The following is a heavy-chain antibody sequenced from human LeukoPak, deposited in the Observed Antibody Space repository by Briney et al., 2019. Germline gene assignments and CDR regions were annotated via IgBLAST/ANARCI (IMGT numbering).Heavy chain of an antibody. CDR3: ARAYCSSTSCYTEGWFDP. J-gene: IGHJ5*02. D-gene: IGHD2-2*02. CDR1: GLTFSNYA. Sequence: GGSLRLSCAASGLTFSNYAMSWVRQAPGKGLEWVSGISDSGGSTYYADSVKGRFIISRDNFKNTLYLQMNSLRAEDTAVYYCARAYCSSTSCYTEGWFDPWGQGTLVTVSS. V-gene: IGHV3-23*01. CDR2: ISDSGGST.